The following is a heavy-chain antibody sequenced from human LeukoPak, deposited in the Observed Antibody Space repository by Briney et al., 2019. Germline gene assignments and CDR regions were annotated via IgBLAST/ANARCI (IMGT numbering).Heavy chain of an antibody. CDR2: ISYDGSNK. D-gene: IGHD6-19*01. CDR1: GFTFSSYG. CDR3: AKDGHSSGWEADY. V-gene: IGHV3-30*18. Sequence: GGSLRLSCAASGFTFSSYGMHWVRQAPGKGLEWVAVISYDGSNKYYADSVKGRFTISRDNSKNTLYLQMNSLRAEDTAVYYCAKDGHSSGWEADYWGQGTLVTVSS. J-gene: IGHJ4*02.